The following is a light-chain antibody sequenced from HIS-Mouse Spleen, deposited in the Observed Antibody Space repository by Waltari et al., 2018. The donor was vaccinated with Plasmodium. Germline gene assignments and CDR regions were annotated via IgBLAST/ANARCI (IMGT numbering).Light chain of an antibody. CDR1: QSVSSN. J-gene: IGKJ3*01. V-gene: IGKV3-15*01. CDR3: QQYNNWSFT. Sequence: EIVMTQSPATLSVSPGERATLSCRASQSVSSNLAWYQQKPGQAPRLLIYGASTRATGIPARFSGSGSGTEFTLTISSVQSEDFAVYYSQQYNNWSFTCGPGAKVDIK. CDR2: GAS.